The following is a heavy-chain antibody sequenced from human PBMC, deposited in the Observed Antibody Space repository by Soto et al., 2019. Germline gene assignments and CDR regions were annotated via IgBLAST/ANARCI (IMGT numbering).Heavy chain of an antibody. V-gene: IGHV1-18*01. CDR2: ISAYNGNT. D-gene: IGHD5-12*01. CDR1: GYTFTSYG. Sequence: QVQLVQSGAEVKKPGASVKVSCKASGYTFTSYGISWVRQAPGQGLEWMGWISAYNGNTNYAQMFQGRVSMTTDTSKTTSYLDRRSLRSDDTAVHYCARTGSNSGYYRDFDYWGQGALVTVSS. J-gene: IGHJ4*02. CDR3: ARTGSNSGYYRDFDY.